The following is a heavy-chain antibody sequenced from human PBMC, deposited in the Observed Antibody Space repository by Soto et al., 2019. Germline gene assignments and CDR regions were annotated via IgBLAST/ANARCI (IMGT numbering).Heavy chain of an antibody. J-gene: IGHJ2*01. CDR1: GFTFSDYY. CDR3: ATQPGPYGEYGYFDL. Sequence: QEQLAESGGGLVKPGGSLRLSCAASGFTFSDYYMSWIRQAPGKGLEWVSYISRSGSTIYYADSVKGRCTISRDNAKNSLFLQMNRLRAEDTAVYYCATQPGPYGEYGYFDLWGRGTLVTVSS. CDR2: ISRSGSTI. D-gene: IGHD2-2*01. V-gene: IGHV3-11*01.